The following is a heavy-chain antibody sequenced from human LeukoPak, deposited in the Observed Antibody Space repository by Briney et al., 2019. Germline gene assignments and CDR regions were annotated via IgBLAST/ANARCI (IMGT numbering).Heavy chain of an antibody. V-gene: IGHV1-69*01. Sequence: SVKVSCKASGGTFSSYAISWVRQAPGQGLEWMGGIIPIFGTANYAQKFQGRVTITADESTSTAYMELSSLRSEDTAVYYCARVFTMVRGAFDPWGQGTLVTVSS. J-gene: IGHJ5*02. CDR3: ARVFTMVRGAFDP. D-gene: IGHD3-10*01. CDR2: IIPIFGTA. CDR1: GGTFSSYA.